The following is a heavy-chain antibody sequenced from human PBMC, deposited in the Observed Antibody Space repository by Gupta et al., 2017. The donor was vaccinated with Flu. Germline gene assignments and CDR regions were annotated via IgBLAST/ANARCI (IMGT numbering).Heavy chain of an antibody. D-gene: IGHD3-3*01. Sequence: QLQLQESGPGLVKPSETLSLTCTVSGGSISSSSYYWGWIRQPPGKGLEWIGSIYYSGSTYYNPSLKSRVTISVDTSKNQFSLKLSSVTAADTAVYYCARLHASRIWSGYSGLFDYWGQGTLVTVSS. CDR2: IYYSGST. J-gene: IGHJ4*02. CDR3: ARLHASRIWSGYSGLFDY. V-gene: IGHV4-39*01. CDR1: GGSISSSSYY.